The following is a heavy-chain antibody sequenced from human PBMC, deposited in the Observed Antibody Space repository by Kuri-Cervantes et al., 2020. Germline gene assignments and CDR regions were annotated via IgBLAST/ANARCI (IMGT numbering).Heavy chain of an antibody. Sequence: LSLTCAASGFTFSSYSMNWVRQAPGKGLEWVSSISSSSSYIYYADSVKGRFTISRDNAKNSLYLQTNSLRAEDTAVYYCARDDGVITMIVEDSHDAFDIWGQGTMVTVSS. V-gene: IGHV3-21*01. J-gene: IGHJ3*02. CDR2: ISSSSSYI. CDR1: GFTFSSYS. CDR3: ARDDGVITMIVEDSHDAFDI. D-gene: IGHD3-22*01.